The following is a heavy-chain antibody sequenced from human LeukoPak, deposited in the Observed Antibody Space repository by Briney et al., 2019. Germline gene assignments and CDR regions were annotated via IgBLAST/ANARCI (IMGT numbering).Heavy chain of an antibody. CDR1: GFTFSTYA. V-gene: IGHV3-64*01. CDR2: ISNNGGST. D-gene: IGHD5-18*01. J-gene: IGHJ4*02. CDR3: ARSSGMGYSYGRFDY. Sequence: GGSLRLSCAASGFTFSTYAMHWVRQAPGKGLEYVSAISNNGGSTYYANSVKGRFTISRDNSKNTLYLQMGSLTTEDMAVYYCARSSGMGYSYGRFDYWGQGTLVTVSS.